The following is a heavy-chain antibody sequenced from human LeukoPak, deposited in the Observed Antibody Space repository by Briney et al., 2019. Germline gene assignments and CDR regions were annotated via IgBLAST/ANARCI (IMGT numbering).Heavy chain of an antibody. J-gene: IGHJ4*02. V-gene: IGHV5-10-1*01. CDR2: IDPSDSHT. Sequence: GESLKISCKGSGYSFTSYWISWVRQMPGKGLEWMGRIDPSDSHTSYSPSFQGHVTISADKSISTAYLQWSSLKASDTAMYYCARTPDGYGYYFDYWGQGTLVTVSS. CDR1: GYSFTSYW. CDR3: ARTPDGYGYYFDY. D-gene: IGHD5-24*01.